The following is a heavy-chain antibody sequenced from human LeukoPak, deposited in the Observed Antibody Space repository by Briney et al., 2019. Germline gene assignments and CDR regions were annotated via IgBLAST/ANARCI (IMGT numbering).Heavy chain of an antibody. Sequence: GGSLRLSCAASGFTFSNAWMSWVRQAPGKGLEWDGRIKSKTDGGTTDYAAPVKGRFTISRDDSKNTLYLQMNSLKTEDTAVYYCTTVSSGWEFDYWGQGTLVTVSS. CDR1: GFTFSNAW. J-gene: IGHJ4*02. D-gene: IGHD6-19*01. V-gene: IGHV3-15*01. CDR3: TTVSSGWEFDY. CDR2: IKSKTDGGTT.